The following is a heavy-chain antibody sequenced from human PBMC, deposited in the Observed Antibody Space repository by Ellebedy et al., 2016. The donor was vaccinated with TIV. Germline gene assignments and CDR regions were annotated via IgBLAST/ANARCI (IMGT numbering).Heavy chain of an antibody. CDR3: ARDHYYDNSGYHYFDY. D-gene: IGHD3-22*01. CDR2: ISWNSGAI. Sequence: LSLXXAASGFTFEDYAMHWVRQPPGKGLEWVSIISWNSGAIYYADSVKGRFTISRDNAQKSLFLQMNSLKPEDTALYFCARDHYYDNSGYHYFDYWGQGTLVTVSS. V-gene: IGHV3-9*01. CDR1: GFTFEDYA. J-gene: IGHJ4*02.